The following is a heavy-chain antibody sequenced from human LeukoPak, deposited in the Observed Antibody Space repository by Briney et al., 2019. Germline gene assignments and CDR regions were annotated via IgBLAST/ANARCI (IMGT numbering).Heavy chain of an antibody. Sequence: HTGGSLRLSCAVSGLTFSSSWVDWVRQAPGKGLEWVASINPDGNEKYSADSVKGRFTISRDNAENSLYLQMNSLRVEDTAFYYCARDLAYSRLDYWGQGTLVTVSS. V-gene: IGHV3-7*01. CDR2: INPDGNEK. J-gene: IGHJ4*02. CDR1: GLTFSSSW. CDR3: ARDLAYSRLDY. D-gene: IGHD5-18*01.